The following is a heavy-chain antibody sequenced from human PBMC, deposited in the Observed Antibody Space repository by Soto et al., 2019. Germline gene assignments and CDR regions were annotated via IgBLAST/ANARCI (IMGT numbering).Heavy chain of an antibody. CDR1: GFSLSNNG. Sequence: PGGALRLYCAASGFSLSNNGMHWVRQAPGKGLEWVAVISYDGNNKYYADSVKGRFTISRDNSKNTVYLEMNNLRAEDTAMYYCAKGGSGNYLTYYYYYGMDFWGQGTTVTVSS. V-gene: IGHV3-30*18. CDR2: ISYDGNNK. D-gene: IGHD3-22*01. CDR3: AKGGSGNYLTYYYYYGMDF. J-gene: IGHJ6*02.